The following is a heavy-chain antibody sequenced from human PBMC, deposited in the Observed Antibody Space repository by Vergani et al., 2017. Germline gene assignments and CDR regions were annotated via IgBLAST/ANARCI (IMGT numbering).Heavy chain of an antibody. CDR1: GDPISSGNN. CDR3: ARRSSSYYFDI. CDR2: FSHSGDT. Sequence: QVNLQESGPGLVKPSETLSLTCAVSGDPISSGNNWGWIRQPPGKGLEWISSFSHSGDTYLNPSIKGRVSISMDTSKNYFFLTLSSVTAADTAMYYCARRSSSYYFDIWGQGVLITVSS. V-gene: IGHV4-38-2*01. J-gene: IGHJ5*02. D-gene: IGHD3-22*01.